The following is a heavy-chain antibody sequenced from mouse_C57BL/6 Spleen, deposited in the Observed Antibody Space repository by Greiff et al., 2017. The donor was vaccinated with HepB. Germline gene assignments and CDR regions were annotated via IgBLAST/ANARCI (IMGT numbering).Heavy chain of an antibody. V-gene: IGHV2-6-1*01. Sequence: VQVVESGPGLVAPSQSLSITCTVSGFSLTSYGVHWVRQPPGKGLEWLVVIWSDGSTTYNSALKSRLSISKDNSKSQVFLKMNSLQTDDTAMYYCARHEGSGYGAMDYWGQGTSVTVSS. J-gene: IGHJ4*01. CDR1: GFSLTSYG. CDR2: IWSDGST. CDR3: ARHEGSGYGAMDY. D-gene: IGHD3-2*02.